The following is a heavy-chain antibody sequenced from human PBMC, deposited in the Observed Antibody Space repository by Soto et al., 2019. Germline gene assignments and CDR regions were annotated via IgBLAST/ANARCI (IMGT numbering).Heavy chain of an antibody. CDR1: GFTFGNYG. V-gene: IGHV3-30*18. J-gene: IGHJ4*02. Sequence: QPGGSLRLSCTGSGFTFGNYGMHWVRQAPGKGLEWVASTSYDGNNKYYADSLKGRFTISRDNSKKMVYLQMTSLGPEDTAVYYCAKGGGSARDFDYWGKGALVTVS. D-gene: IGHD1-26*01. CDR3: AKGGGSARDFDY. CDR2: TSYDGNNK.